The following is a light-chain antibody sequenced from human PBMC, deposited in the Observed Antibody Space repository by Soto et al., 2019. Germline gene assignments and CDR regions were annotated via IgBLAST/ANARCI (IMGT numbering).Light chain of an antibody. CDR3: ETWDSNILV. V-gene: IGLV4-60*02. J-gene: IGLJ2*01. CDR1: SGHISDI. Sequence: QPVLTQSSSASASLGYSVKLTCTLISGHISDIISWPQQQPGKAPPHLMKLEGCGSYNKGSGVPDRFSGSSAGADRYLTFANLEVDDEADYYCETWDSNILVFGGGTKLTVL. CDR2: LEGCGSY.